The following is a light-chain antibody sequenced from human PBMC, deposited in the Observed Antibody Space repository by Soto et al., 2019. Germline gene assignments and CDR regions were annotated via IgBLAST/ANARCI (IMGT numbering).Light chain of an antibody. CDR3: PSYNSALQVT. J-gene: IGKJ4*01. CDR2: AAS. Sequence: DLQMTQSPSSLSASVGDRVTITCRASQTISTYLNWYQQKPGKAPKLLIYAASSLQSGVPSRFXGSGSGTDFTLTISSLQPDDVATYYCPSYNSALQVTFGGGTKMEIK. V-gene: IGKV1-27*01. CDR1: QTISTY.